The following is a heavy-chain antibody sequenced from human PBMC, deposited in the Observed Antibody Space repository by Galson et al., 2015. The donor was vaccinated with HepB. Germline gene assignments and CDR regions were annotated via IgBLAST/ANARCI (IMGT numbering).Heavy chain of an antibody. CDR3: ARGQSGYTGLIHY. Sequence: SVKVSCKASSYTFTSFGISWVRQAPGQGLEWMGWINTYNGNANYAQKVQGRVTMTTDTSTSTAYMELRSLRFDDTAVYYCARGQSGYTGLIHYWGQGTLVTVSS. CDR2: INTYNGNA. D-gene: IGHD5-12*01. V-gene: IGHV1-18*01. CDR1: SYTFTSFG. J-gene: IGHJ4*02.